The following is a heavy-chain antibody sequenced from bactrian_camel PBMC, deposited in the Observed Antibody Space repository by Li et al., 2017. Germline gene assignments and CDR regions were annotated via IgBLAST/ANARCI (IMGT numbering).Heavy chain of an antibody. J-gene: IGHJ4*01. Sequence: DVQLVESGGGSVQVGGSLTLSCTASGYAYSRYCMGWFRHYPGKEREAVATTNNYGTTTYTDSVKGRFTISKDNDKHTLYLQMNALEPNDTSTYFCAAVPHLVECVWVEYNTRWGQGTQVTVS. CDR1: GYAYSRYC. D-gene: IGHD3*01. V-gene: IGHV3S67*01. CDR2: TNNYGTT. CDR3: AAVPHLVECVWVEYNTR.